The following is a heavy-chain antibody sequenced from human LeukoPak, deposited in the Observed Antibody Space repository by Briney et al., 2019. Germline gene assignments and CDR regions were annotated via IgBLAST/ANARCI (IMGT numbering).Heavy chain of an antibody. V-gene: IGHV4-4*07. D-gene: IGHD2-2*01. Sequence: SETLSLTCTVSGGSISSYYWSWIRQPAGKGLEWIGRIYTSGSTNYNPSLKSRVTMSVDTSKNQFSLKLSSVTAADTAVYYCARFTGYCSSTSCSYDAFDIWGQGTMVTVSS. J-gene: IGHJ3*02. CDR1: GGSISSYY. CDR2: IYTSGST. CDR3: ARFTGYCSSTSCSYDAFDI.